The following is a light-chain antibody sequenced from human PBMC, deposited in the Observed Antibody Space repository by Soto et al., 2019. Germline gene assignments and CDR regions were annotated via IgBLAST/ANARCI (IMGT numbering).Light chain of an antibody. V-gene: IGLV2-14*01. J-gene: IGLJ1*01. Sequence: QSVLTQPASLSGSPGQSIAISCTGTSSDIGSYNYVSWYQQHPGKAPKLIIHEVSNRPSGISDHFSGSKSGNTASLTISGLQADDEADYYCSSHTTYSTRIFGTGTKVTVL. CDR2: EVS. CDR1: SSDIGSYNY. CDR3: SSHTTYSTRI.